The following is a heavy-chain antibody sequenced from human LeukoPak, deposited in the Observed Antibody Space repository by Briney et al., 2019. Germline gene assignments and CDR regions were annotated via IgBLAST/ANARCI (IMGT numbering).Heavy chain of an antibody. Sequence: GGSLRLSCAASGFTFSSYSMNWVRQAPGKGLEWVSSISSSSSYIYYADSVKGRFTISRDNAKNSLYLQMNSLRAEDTAVYYCAKDHYDSSGYPKFHFDYWGQGTLVTVSS. CDR2: ISSSSSYI. CDR1: GFTFSSYS. J-gene: IGHJ4*02. V-gene: IGHV3-21*01. D-gene: IGHD3-22*01. CDR3: AKDHYDSSGYPKFHFDY.